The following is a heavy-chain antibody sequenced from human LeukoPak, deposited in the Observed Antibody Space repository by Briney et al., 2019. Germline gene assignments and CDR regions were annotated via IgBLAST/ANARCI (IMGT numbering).Heavy chain of an antibody. CDR3: ARRDRDAFDI. V-gene: IGHV4-34*01. J-gene: IGHJ3*02. CDR1: GGSFSGYY. D-gene: IGHD3-22*01. Sequence: PSETLSLTCAIYGGSFSGYYWSWIRQPPGKGLEWIGEINHSGSTNYNPSLKSRVTISVDTSKNQFFLKLSSVTAADTAVYYCARRDRDAFDIWGQGTMVTVSS. CDR2: INHSGST.